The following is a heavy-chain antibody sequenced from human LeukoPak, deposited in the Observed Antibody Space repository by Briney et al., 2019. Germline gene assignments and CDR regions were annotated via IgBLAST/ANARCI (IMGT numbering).Heavy chain of an antibody. V-gene: IGHV3-23*01. CDR2: ITGSGAFT. D-gene: IGHD2-2*01. Sequence: GGSLRLSCAASGITFIKYSMTWVRQAPGKGLEWVSAITGSGAFTDYADSVKGRFTISRDNSKNTLYLQMNSLRAEDTAVYYCAKDIVVVPAKGFDYWGQGTLVTVSS. CDR1: GITFIKYS. CDR3: AKDIVVVPAKGFDY. J-gene: IGHJ4*02.